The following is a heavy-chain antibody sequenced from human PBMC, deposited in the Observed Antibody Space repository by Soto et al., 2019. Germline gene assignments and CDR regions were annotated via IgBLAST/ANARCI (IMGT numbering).Heavy chain of an antibody. CDR3: AHVPLHNCFAP. CDR2: IYWDDDK. Sequence: QITLKESGPTLVESTQTLTLTCTFSGFSLSASAMGVAWIRQPRGKALEWLAVIYWDDDKLYTPSLKSRLTVTKDTSKNQVVLTMTKMDPVDTATYYCAHVPLHNCFAPWGQGTLVTVSS. CDR1: GFSLSASAMG. V-gene: IGHV2-5*02. J-gene: IGHJ5*02.